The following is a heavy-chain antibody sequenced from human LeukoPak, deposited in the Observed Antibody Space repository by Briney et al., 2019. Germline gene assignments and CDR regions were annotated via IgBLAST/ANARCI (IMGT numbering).Heavy chain of an antibody. CDR1: GYSFTNYW. D-gene: IGHD3-22*01. Sequence: GESLKISCKGSGYSFTNYWIGWVRQLPGKGLEWMGIIYPGDSDTKYSPSFQGQVTISADKSISTAYLQWSSLKASDTAMYYCATLRSGYYYDYFDSWGQGTLVTVSS. V-gene: IGHV5-51*01. CDR2: IYPGDSDT. J-gene: IGHJ4*02. CDR3: ATLRSGYYYDYFDS.